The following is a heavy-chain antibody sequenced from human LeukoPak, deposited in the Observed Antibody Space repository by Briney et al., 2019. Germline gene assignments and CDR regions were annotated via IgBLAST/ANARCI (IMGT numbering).Heavy chain of an antibody. J-gene: IGHJ5*02. CDR2: IIPIFGTA. V-gene: IGHV1-69*01. CDR3: AREARDWFDP. Sequence: ASVKVSCKASGGTFSSYAISWVRQAPGQGLEWMGGIIPIFGTANYAQKFQGRVTITADESTSTAYMELISLRSEDTAVYYCAREARDWFDPWGQGTLVTVSS. CDR1: GGTFSSYA.